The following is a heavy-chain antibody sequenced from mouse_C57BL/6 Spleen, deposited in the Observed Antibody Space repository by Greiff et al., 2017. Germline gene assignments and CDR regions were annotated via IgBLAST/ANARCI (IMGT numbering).Heavy chain of an antibody. CDR3: ARSNPLFAY. D-gene: IGHD4-1*01. Sequence: QVQLQQPGAELVMPGASVKLSCKASGYTFTSYWMHWVQQTPGQGLEWIGEIDPSDSYTNYNQKFKGKSTWNVDKSPSTAYMQRSSLTSEDSAVYYCARSNPLFAYWGQGTLVTVSA. J-gene: IGHJ3*01. CDR1: GYTFTSYW. V-gene: IGHV1-69*01. CDR2: IDPSDSYT.